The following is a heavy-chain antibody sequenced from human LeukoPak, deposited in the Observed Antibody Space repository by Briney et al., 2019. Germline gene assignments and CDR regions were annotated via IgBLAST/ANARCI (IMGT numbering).Heavy chain of an antibody. Sequence: GESLKFSFKGPGYRFPDYWIGWVRQMPGKGLEWMGIFYPGDSETRCSPSFQGQVTISADKSISTAYLQWSSLKASDTAMYYCARPDQLTWFGDARRPFYYGMDVWGQGTTVTVSS. V-gene: IGHV5-51*01. CDR3: ARPDQLTWFGDARRPFYYGMDV. D-gene: IGHD3-10*01. J-gene: IGHJ6*02. CDR2: FYPGDSET. CDR1: GYRFPDYW.